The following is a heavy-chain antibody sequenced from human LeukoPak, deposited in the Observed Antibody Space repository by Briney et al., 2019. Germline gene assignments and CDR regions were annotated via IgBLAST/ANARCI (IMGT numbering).Heavy chain of an antibody. CDR1: GGSFSGYY. D-gene: IGHD3-10*01. CDR2: INHSGST. V-gene: IGHV4-34*01. Sequence: PSETLSLTCAVYGGSFSGYYWSWIRQPPGKGLEWIGEINHSGSTNYNPSLKSRVTISVDTSKNQFSLKLSSVTAADTAVYHCARELGITMVRGVTRFDYWGQGTLVTVSS. CDR3: ARELGITMVRGVTRFDY. J-gene: IGHJ4*02.